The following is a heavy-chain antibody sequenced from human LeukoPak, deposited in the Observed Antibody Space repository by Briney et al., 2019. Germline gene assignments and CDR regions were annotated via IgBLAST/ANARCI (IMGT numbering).Heavy chain of an antibody. J-gene: IGHJ4*02. V-gene: IGHV1-2*02. CDR1: GYTFTGSN. D-gene: IGHD5-12*01. Sequence: GASVKVSCTASGYTFTGSNMHWVRHAPGQGLEWMGGINPNSSGTKNTQKFPGRVTMTRATAISTAKMELSRLRSDDTAVYYCGRERNSGYDYEDYWGQGTLVTVSS. CDR3: GRERNSGYDYEDY. CDR2: INPNSSGT.